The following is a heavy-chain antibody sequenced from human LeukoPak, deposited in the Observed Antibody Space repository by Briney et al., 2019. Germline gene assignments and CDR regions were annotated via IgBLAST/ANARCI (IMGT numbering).Heavy chain of an antibody. D-gene: IGHD5-18*01. Sequence: PGRSLRLSCAASGFTFSSYGMHWVRQAPGKGLEWVAVISYDGSNKYYADSVKGRFTISRDNAKKSLYLQLNSLRAEDTAVYYCARGFRDTAMFLDYWGQGTLVTVSS. J-gene: IGHJ4*02. CDR1: GFTFSSYG. CDR2: ISYDGSNK. V-gene: IGHV3-30*03. CDR3: ARGFRDTAMFLDY.